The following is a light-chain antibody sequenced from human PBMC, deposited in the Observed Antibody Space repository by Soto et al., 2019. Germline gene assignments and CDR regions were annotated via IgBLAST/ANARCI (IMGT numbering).Light chain of an antibody. J-gene: IGLJ3*02. Sequence: QSVLTQPPSVSGAPGQRVTISCTGSSSNIGAGYDVHWYQQLPGTAPKLLIYGNSNRPSGVPDRFSGSKSGTSASLAITGLRAGDEADYYCQSYDSRLSGWVFGGGTQLTVL. CDR1: SSNIGAGYD. CDR2: GNS. CDR3: QSYDSRLSGWV. V-gene: IGLV1-40*01.